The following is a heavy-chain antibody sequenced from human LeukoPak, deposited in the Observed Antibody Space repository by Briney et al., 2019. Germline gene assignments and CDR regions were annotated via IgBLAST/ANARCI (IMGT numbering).Heavy chain of an antibody. CDR2: INPSGGST. Sequence: GASVKVSCKASGYTFTSYFIHWVRQAPGQGLEWMGIINPSGGSTTYAQKFQGRVTMTRDMSTSTVYMELSSLRSEDTAVYYCARDHEYSTPSLMSGYWGQGTLVTVSS. CDR3: ARDHEYSTPSLMSGY. V-gene: IGHV1-46*01. J-gene: IGHJ4*02. D-gene: IGHD2/OR15-2a*01. CDR1: GYTFTSYF.